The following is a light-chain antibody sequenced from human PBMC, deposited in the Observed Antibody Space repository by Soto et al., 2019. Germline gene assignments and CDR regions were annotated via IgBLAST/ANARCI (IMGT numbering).Light chain of an antibody. CDR1: QSVRGN. Sequence: EIVMTQSPATLSVSPGERVALSCRASQSVRGNFAWYQQKPGQAPRILIYDASTRATGIPARFSGSGSGTEFTLTISGLQSEEFGVFYCQQYNNWPYTFGQGTKLEIK. CDR2: DAS. V-gene: IGKV3-15*01. J-gene: IGKJ2*01. CDR3: QQYNNWPYT.